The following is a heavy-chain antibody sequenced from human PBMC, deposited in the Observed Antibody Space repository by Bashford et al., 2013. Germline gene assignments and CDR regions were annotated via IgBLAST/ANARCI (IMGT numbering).Heavy chain of an antibody. CDR3: ARPTTPGTTVVTPTFDY. Sequence: ASVKVSCKASGYTFTSYGISWVRQAPGQGLEWMGWISAYNGNTNYAQKLQGRVTMTTDTSTSTAYMELRSLRSDDTAVYYCARPTTPGTTVVTPTFDYWGQGTLVTVSS. CDR1: GYTFTSYG. D-gene: IGHD4-23*01. V-gene: IGHV1-18*01. CDR2: ISAYNGNT. J-gene: IGHJ4*02.